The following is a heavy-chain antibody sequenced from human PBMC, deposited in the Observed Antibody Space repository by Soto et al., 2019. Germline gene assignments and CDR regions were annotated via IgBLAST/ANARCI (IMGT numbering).Heavy chain of an antibody. V-gene: IGHV4-4*07. CDR3: ERGCSYGSAGWFDP. CDR2: IYTSGST. Sequence: SETLSLTCTVSGGSISSYYWSWIRQPAGKGLEWIGRIYTSGSTNYNPSLKSRVTMSVDTSKNQFSLKLSSVTAADTAVYYCERGCSYGSAGWFDPCGQGTLFTVSS. CDR1: GGSISSYY. D-gene: IGHD5-18*01. J-gene: IGHJ5*02.